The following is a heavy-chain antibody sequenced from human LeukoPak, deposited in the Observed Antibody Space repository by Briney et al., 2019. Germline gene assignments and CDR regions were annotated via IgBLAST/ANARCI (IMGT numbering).Heavy chain of an antibody. CDR1: GFTFSSYS. CDR2: INSDNNSR. Sequence: GGSLRLSCAASGFTFSSYSIHWVRHAPGKGLMWVSRINSDNNSRNYADSVRGRFTISRDNAKNTVYLQMSSLRAEDTAVYYCATNPAAWRSLDYWGQGTLVTVSS. CDR3: ATNPAAWRSLDY. D-gene: IGHD3-3*01. J-gene: IGHJ4*02. V-gene: IGHV3-74*01.